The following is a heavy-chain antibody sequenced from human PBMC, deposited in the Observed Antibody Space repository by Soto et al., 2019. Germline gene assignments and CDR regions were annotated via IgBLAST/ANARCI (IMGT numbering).Heavy chain of an antibody. CDR3: AREYYYDSSGNAFDI. V-gene: IGHV4-59*01. CDR1: GGSISSYY. Sequence: SETLSLTCTVSGGSISSYYWSWIRQPPGKGQEWIGYIYYSGSTNYNPSLKSRVTISVDTSKNQFSLKLSSVTAADTAVYYCAREYYYDSSGNAFDIWGQGTMVTVSS. J-gene: IGHJ3*02. D-gene: IGHD3-22*01. CDR2: IYYSGST.